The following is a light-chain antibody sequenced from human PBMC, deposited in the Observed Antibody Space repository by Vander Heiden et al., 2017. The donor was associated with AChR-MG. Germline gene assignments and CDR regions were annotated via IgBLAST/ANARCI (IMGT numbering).Light chain of an antibody. CDR3: QQDYRSWT. V-gene: IGKV3-15*01. J-gene: IGKJ1*01. CDR1: QSVSSK. Sequence: EVVMTQSPATLSVSPGERATLSCRASQSVSSKLDWYQQRPGQAPRLLIYGASTRANGIPDRFSGSGSGTEFTLTISSRQSEDFGVYYWQQDYRSWTCGQGTKVE. CDR2: GAS.